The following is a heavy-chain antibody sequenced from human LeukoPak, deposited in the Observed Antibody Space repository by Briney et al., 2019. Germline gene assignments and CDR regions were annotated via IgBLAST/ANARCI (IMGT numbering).Heavy chain of an antibody. CDR3: ASGQIDFYYYYGMDV. J-gene: IGHJ6*02. V-gene: IGHV4-59*08. Sequence: SETLSLTCTVSGGSISSYCWSWIRQPPGKGLEWIGYIYYSGSTNYNPSLKSRVTISVDTSKNQFSLKLSSVTAADTAVYYCASGQIDFYYYYGMDVWGQGTTVTVSS. D-gene: IGHD3-3*01. CDR1: GGSISSYC. CDR2: IYYSGST.